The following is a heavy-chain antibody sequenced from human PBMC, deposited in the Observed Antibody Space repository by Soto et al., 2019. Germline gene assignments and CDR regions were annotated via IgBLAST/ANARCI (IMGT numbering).Heavy chain of an antibody. V-gene: IGHV1-58*01. Sequence: SVKVSCKASGFTFTSSAVQWVRQARGQRLEWIGWIVVGSGNTNYAQKFQERVTITRDTSTSTAYMELSSLRSEDTAVYYCAAGGIVGATHFYYGMDVWGQGTTVTVSS. J-gene: IGHJ6*02. CDR3: AAGGIVGATHFYYGMDV. CDR1: GFTFTSSA. D-gene: IGHD1-26*01. CDR2: IVVGSGNT.